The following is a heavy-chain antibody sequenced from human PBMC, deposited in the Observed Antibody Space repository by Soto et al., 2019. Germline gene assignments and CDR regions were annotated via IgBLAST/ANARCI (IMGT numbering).Heavy chain of an antibody. CDR1: GGSISSSSYY. CDR2: VYYNGNT. V-gene: IGHV4-39*01. J-gene: IGHJ4*02. CDR3: ARLKYYASGMDY. Sequence: QLQLQESGPGLVKPSETLSLTCTVSGGSISSSSYYWGWIRQSPGKGLEWIGTVYYNGNTYYNPSLKSRVTISGDTSKNQFSLKLSSVTPADTAVYYCARLKYYASGMDYWGQGTLVTVSS. D-gene: IGHD3-10*01.